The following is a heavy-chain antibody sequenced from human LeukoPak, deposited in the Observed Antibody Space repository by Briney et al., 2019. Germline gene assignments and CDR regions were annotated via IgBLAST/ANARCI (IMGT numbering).Heavy chain of an antibody. J-gene: IGHJ5*02. D-gene: IGHD3-3*01. V-gene: IGHV4-59*01. Sequence: SETLSLTCTVSGASISSYYWSWIRQPPGKGLEWIGYTYYSGSTRYNPSLKSRVTISVDTSKNQFSLKLSSVTAADTAVYYCARVGILRFPSNWFDPWGQGTLVTVSS. CDR1: GASISSYY. CDR3: ARVGILRFPSNWFDP. CDR2: TYYSGST.